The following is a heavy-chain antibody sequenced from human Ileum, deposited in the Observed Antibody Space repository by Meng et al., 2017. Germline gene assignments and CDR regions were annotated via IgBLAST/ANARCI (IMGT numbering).Heavy chain of an antibody. V-gene: IGHV4-4*03. Sequence: QGLCEPPGSLSLTSPASSDTISIGVFWRWRRQSPGKGLEWIGQIYPAGSPNYTTSLESRVTISVDKPKNQFSLRLTSVTAADTAIVYCVRHGGKYFDSWGQGTLVTVSS. CDR2: IYPAGSP. CDR3: VRHGGKYFDS. CDR1: SDTISIGVF. D-gene: IGHD2-15*01. J-gene: IGHJ4*02.